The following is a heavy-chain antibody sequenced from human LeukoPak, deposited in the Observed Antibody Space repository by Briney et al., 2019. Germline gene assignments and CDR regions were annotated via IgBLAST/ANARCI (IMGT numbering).Heavy chain of an antibody. CDR3: ARSARITVFGVVIIEDAFDI. J-gene: IGHJ3*02. Sequence: SVKVSCKASGGTFSSYAISWVRQAPGQGLEWMGGIIPIFGTANYAQKFQGRVTITADESTSTAYMELSSLRSEDTAVYYCARSARITVFGVVIIEDAFDIWGQGTMVTVSS. V-gene: IGHV1-69*13. CDR1: GGTFSSYA. D-gene: IGHD3-3*01. CDR2: IIPIFGTA.